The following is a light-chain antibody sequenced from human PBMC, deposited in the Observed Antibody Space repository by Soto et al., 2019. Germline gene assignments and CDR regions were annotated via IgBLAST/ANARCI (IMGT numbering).Light chain of an antibody. J-gene: IGKJ2*01. V-gene: IGKV3-15*01. CDR1: QSVNYN. CDR2: SAS. CDR3: QQYDNWPPWYT. Sequence: EIVMTQSPVTLSVSPGERATLSCRASQSVNYNLAWYQQKPGQAPRLLIYSASTRATGIPARFSGSGFGTEFTLTISSLQSEDFVVYYCQQYDNWPPWYTFGQGTKVEIK.